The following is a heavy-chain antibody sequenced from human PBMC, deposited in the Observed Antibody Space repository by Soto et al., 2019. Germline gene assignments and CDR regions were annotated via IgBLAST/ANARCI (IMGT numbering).Heavy chain of an antibody. CDR3: ARDMESGYYFDY. J-gene: IGHJ4*02. Sequence: QLQLQESGSGLVRPSQTLSLTCAVSGGSISSGGYSWSWIRQPPGKGLEWIGYIYHSGSTYYNPSLKSRVTISVDRSKNQFSLKLSSVTAADTAVYYCARDMESGYYFDYWGQGTLVTVSS. CDR1: GGSISSGGYS. CDR2: IYHSGST. V-gene: IGHV4-30-2*01. D-gene: IGHD1-1*01.